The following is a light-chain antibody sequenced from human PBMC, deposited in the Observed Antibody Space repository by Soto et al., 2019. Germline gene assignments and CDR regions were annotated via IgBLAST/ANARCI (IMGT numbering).Light chain of an antibody. CDR3: QERTGWPPWT. Sequence: EIVMTQSPATLSVSLGERATLSCRASQSISSNLAWYQQKPGQAPRLLIYDASKRASGFPARFSGSGSGTDFTLTISSLEPEDFEVYYCQERTGWPPWTFGQGTRLEI. V-gene: IGKV3-11*01. CDR1: QSISSN. J-gene: IGKJ5*01. CDR2: DAS.